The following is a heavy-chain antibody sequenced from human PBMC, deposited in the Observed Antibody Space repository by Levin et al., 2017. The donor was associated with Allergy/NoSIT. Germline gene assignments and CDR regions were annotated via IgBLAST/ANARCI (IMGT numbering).Heavy chain of an antibody. V-gene: IGHV4-34*01. D-gene: IGHD1-26*01. CDR1: GGSISDYF. CDR3: ATVRELLFGS. Sequence: GSLRLSCAVYGGSISDYFWSGIPQPPGKGLDWIGEISHSGRTNYNPSLKSRVTISVDTSKNQFSLKLRSVTAADTAVYYCATVRELLFGSWGQGTLVTVSS. CDR2: ISHSGRT. J-gene: IGHJ4*02.